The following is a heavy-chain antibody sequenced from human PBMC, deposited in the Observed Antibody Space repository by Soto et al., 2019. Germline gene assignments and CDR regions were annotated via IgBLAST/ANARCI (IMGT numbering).Heavy chain of an antibody. D-gene: IGHD1-20*01. CDR1: GFPFSNYA. CDR2: LSGSDGST. Sequence: GGSLRLSCVASGFPFSNYAMTWVRQAPGKGLEWVSALSGSDGSTYYADSVKGRFTISRDNSKNTLYIQMNRLRAEDTAVYYCARGFNWLDYWGQGT. CDR3: ARGFNWLDY. V-gene: IGHV3-23*01. J-gene: IGHJ4*02.